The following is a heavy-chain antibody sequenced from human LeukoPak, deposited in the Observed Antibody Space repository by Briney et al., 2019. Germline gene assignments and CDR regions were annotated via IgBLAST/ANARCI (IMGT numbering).Heavy chain of an antibody. CDR3: ARDRGGPADY. Sequence: ASVKVSCKASGHTFSSYVISWVRQAPGQGLEWMGWISAYNGDTNYAQEFQGRVTMTTDTSTSTVYMELRSLRSDDTAVYYCARDRGGPADYWGQGTLVTVSS. J-gene: IGHJ4*02. CDR2: ISAYNGDT. D-gene: IGHD3-10*01. V-gene: IGHV1-18*01. CDR1: GHTFSSYV.